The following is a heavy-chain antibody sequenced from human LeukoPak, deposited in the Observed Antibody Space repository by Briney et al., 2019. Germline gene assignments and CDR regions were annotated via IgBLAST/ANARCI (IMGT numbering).Heavy chain of an antibody. CDR2: INPNSGGT. CDR3: ATDGRWLQLTGGDY. D-gene: IGHD5-24*01. CDR1: GYTFTGYY. J-gene: IGHJ4*02. V-gene: IGHV1-2*02. Sequence: ASVKVSCTASGYTFTGYYMHWVRQAPGQGLEWMGWINPNSGGTNYAQKFQGRVTMTRDTSISTAYMELSRLRSDDTAVYYCATDGRWLQLTGGDYWGQGTLVTVSS.